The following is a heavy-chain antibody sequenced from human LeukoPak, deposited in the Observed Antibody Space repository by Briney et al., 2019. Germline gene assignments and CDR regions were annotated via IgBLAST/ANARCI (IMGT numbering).Heavy chain of an antibody. J-gene: IGHJ4*02. V-gene: IGHV1-2*06. CDR3: SILTVTTFDY. CDR1: GYTFTGYY. D-gene: IGHD4-17*01. Sequence: ASVKVSCKASGYTFTGYYMHWVRQALGQGLEWMGRINPNSGGTNYAQKFQGRVTMTRDTSISTAYMELSRLRSDDTAVYYCSILTVTTFDYWGQGTLVTVSS. CDR2: INPNSGGT.